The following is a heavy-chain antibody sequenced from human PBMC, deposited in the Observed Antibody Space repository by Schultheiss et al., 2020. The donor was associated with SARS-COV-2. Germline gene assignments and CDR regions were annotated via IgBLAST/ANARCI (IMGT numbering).Heavy chain of an antibody. CDR3: AREPGSTSYAFDI. CDR2: IYYSGST. V-gene: IGHV4-59*12. D-gene: IGHD2-2*01. CDR1: GGSISSYY. Sequence: GSLRLSCTVSGGSISSYYWGWIRQPPGKGLEWIGYIYYSGSTNYNPSLKSRVTMSADTSKNQFSLKLSSVTAADTAVYYCAREPGSTSYAFDIWGQGTMVTVSS. J-gene: IGHJ3*02.